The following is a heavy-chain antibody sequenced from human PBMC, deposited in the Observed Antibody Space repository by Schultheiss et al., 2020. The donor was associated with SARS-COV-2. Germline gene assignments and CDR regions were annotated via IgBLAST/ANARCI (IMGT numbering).Heavy chain of an antibody. CDR1: GFTFSDYY. CDR3: ARKSEGGWSLYGMDV. Sequence: GGSLRLSCTASGFTFSDYYMSWIRQAPGKGLEWVSYISSSSSTIYYADSVKGRFTISRDNAKNSLYLQMNSLRAEDTAVYYCARKSEGGWSLYGMDVWGQGTTVTVSS. V-gene: IGHV3-11*04. J-gene: IGHJ6*02. CDR2: ISSSSSTI. D-gene: IGHD2-15*01.